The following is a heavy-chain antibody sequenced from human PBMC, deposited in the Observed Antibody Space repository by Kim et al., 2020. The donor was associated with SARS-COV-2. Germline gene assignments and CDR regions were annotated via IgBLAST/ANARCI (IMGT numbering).Heavy chain of an antibody. D-gene: IGHD3-10*01. CDR3: ARNGYYYGSGSPSPFDP. V-gene: IGHV1-46*01. Sequence: QKFQGRVTMTRDTSTSTVYMELSSLRSEDTAVYYCARNGYYYGSGSPSPFDPWGQGTLVTVSS. J-gene: IGHJ5*02.